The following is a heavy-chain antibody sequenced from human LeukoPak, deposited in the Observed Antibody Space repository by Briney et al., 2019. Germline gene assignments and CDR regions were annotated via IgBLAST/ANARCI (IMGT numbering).Heavy chain of an antibody. D-gene: IGHD6-19*01. Sequence: ASVKVSCKASGYTFTSYYMHWVRQAPGQGLEWMGIINPSGGSTSYAQKFQGRVTMTRDTSTSTVYMELSSLRSEDTAVYYCARVNSSSGWSRDYYYYMDVWGKGTTVTVSS. V-gene: IGHV1-46*01. J-gene: IGHJ6*03. CDR3: ARVNSSSGWSRDYYYYMDV. CDR1: GYTFTSYY. CDR2: INPSGGST.